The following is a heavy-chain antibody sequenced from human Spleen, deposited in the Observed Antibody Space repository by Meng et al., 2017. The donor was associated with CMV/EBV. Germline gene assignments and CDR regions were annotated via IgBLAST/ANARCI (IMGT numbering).Heavy chain of an antibody. V-gene: IGHV3-11*04. J-gene: IGHJ6*02. CDR1: EFTFSDYY. D-gene: IGHD3-3*01. CDR3: ARTNPYDVWCGEYYYYGMDV. CDR2: ISSSGSTI. Sequence: GESQKISCAASEFTFSDYYMSLIRPAPGKRLEWVSYISSSGSTIYYADSVKGRFTISRDNAKNSLYLQMNSLRAEDTAVYYCARTNPYDVWCGEYYYYGMDVWGQGTTVTVSS.